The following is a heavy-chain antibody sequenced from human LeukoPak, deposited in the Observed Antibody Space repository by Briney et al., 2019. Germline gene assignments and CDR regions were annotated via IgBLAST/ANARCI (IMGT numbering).Heavy chain of an antibody. J-gene: IGHJ4*02. Sequence: SVKVSCKASGYTFTSYGISWVRQAPGQGLEWMGWISAYNGNTNYAQRLQGRVTMTTDTSTSTAYMELRSLRSDDTAVYYCARGLRYYGSGSFFDYWGQGTLVTVSS. D-gene: IGHD3-10*01. V-gene: IGHV1-18*01. CDR2: ISAYNGNT. CDR3: ARGLRYYGSGSFFDY. CDR1: GYTFTSYG.